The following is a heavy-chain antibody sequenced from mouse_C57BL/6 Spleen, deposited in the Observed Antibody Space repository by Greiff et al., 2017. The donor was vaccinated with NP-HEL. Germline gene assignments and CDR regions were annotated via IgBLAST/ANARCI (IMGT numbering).Heavy chain of an antibody. CDR3: TSHDYGSSDGAMDY. D-gene: IGHD1-1*01. CDR2: IHPENGDT. V-gene: IGHV14-4*01. Sequence: VQLKQSGAELVRPGASVKLSCTASGFNITDDYMHWVKQRPEQGLEWIGWIHPENGDTEYASKFQGKATITADTTSNTPYLQLSSLTSEDTAVYYFTSHDYGSSDGAMDYWGQGTSVTVSS. CDR1: GFNITDDY. J-gene: IGHJ4*01.